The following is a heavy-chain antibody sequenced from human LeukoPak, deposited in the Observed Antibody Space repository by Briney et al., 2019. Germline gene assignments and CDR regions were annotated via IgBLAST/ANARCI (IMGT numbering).Heavy chain of an antibody. CDR1: GFTFSNYA. V-gene: IGHV3-23*01. J-gene: IGHJ3*02. Sequence: GGSLRLSCAASGFTFSNYAMTWVRQAPGKGLEWVSCISDDGGSTHYADSVKGRFTISRDNSKNTLYLQMNSLRAEDTAVYYCAKDCSGGSCYVAFDIWGQGTMVTVSS. CDR2: ISDDGGST. D-gene: IGHD2-15*01. CDR3: AKDCSGGSCYVAFDI.